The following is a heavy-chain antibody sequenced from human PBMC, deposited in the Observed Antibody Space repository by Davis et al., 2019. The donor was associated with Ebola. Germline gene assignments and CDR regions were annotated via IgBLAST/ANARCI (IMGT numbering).Heavy chain of an antibody. Sequence: ASVKVSCKASGYTFTGYYMHWVRQAPGQGLEWMGWINPNSGGTNYAQKFQGRVTMTRDTSISTAYMELSRLRSDDTAVYYCARGGGIITAAGTGWFDPWGQGSLVTVSS. J-gene: IGHJ5*02. V-gene: IGHV1-2*02. CDR2: INPNSGGT. CDR3: ARGGGIITAAGTGWFDP. D-gene: IGHD6-13*01. CDR1: GYTFTGYY.